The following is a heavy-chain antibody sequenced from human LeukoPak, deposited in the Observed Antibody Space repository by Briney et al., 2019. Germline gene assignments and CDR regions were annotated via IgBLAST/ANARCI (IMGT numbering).Heavy chain of an antibody. CDR3: ARDLRDIVVVPAAD. CDR1: GGSISSGSYY. D-gene: IGHD2-2*01. Sequence: SETLSLTCTVSGGSISSGSYYWSWIRQPAGKGLEWIGRIYTSGSTNYNPSLKSRVTISVDTSKNQFSLKLSSVTAADTAVYYCARDLRDIVVVPAADWGQGTLVTVSS. J-gene: IGHJ4*02. V-gene: IGHV4-61*02. CDR2: IYTSGST.